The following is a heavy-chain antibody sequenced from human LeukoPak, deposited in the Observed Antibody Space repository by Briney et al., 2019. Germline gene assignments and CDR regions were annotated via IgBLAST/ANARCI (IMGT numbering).Heavy chain of an antibody. CDR3: ARDSARLGDYGYYFDY. J-gene: IGHJ4*02. V-gene: IGHV1-2*02. Sequence: ASVKVSCKASGYTFTAYYIHWVRQAPGQGREWMGWIDPNSGDTKYVEKFQGRGTVTRDTPISTAYMELSRLRSDDTAVYYCARDSARLGDYGYYFDYWGQGTLVTVSS. CDR1: GYTFTAYY. D-gene: IGHD4-17*01. CDR2: IDPNSGDT.